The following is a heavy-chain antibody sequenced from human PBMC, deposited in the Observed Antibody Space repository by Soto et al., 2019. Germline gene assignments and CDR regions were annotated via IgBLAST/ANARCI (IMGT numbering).Heavy chain of an antibody. V-gene: IGHV3-23*01. CDR3: AKQPVDILRKYWYFDL. D-gene: IGHD3-9*01. J-gene: IGHJ2*01. CDR2: ISGSGGST. Sequence: EVQLLESGGGLVQPGVSLRLSCAASGFTFSSYAMSWVRQAPGKGLEWVSAISGSGGSTYYADSVKGRFTISRDNSKNTLYREMNSVRAEDTGVYYCAKQPVDILRKYWYFDLWGRGPLVTVSS. CDR1: GFTFSSYA.